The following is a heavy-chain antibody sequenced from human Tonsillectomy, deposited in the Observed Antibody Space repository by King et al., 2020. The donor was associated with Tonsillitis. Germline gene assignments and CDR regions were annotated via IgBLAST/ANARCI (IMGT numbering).Heavy chain of an antibody. CDR1: GFTFSSHS. V-gene: IGHV3-21*01. CDR3: ARDSPGMDV. J-gene: IGHJ6*02. Sequence: VQLEESGGGLVKPGGSLRLSCAASGFTFSSHSLNWVRQAPGKGLEWVSSISSSSSYIYYADSVKGRFTISRDNAKNSLYLQMNSLRAEDTAVYYCARDSPGMDVWGQGTTVTVSS. CDR2: ISSSSSYI.